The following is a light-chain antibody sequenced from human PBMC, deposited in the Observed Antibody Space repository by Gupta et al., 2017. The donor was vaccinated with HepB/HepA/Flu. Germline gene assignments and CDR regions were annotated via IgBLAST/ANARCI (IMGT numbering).Light chain of an antibody. CDR3: QQLNSDPYT. V-gene: IGKV1-9*01. CDR1: QGISSY. CDR2: AAS. Sequence: DIQLTPSPSFLSASVGDRVTITCRASQGISSYLAWYQQKPGKAPKLLIYAASTLQSGVPSRFSGSGSGTXFTLTIXSLQPEDFATYYWQQLNSDPYTFGXGTKLEIK. J-gene: IGKJ2*01.